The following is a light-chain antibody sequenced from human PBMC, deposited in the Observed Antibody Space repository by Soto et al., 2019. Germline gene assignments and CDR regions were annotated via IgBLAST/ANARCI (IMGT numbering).Light chain of an antibody. J-gene: IGKJ1*01. CDR2: DAS. CDR3: QQHLGRHT. CDR1: QSVSGY. V-gene: IGKV3D-11*02. Sequence: DIVLTQSPVTLSLYPGERATLSCRASQSVSGYLVWYQQKPGQAPRLLIYDASTRAAGIPARFIGSGPGTDFTLTISSLEPEDSAVYYCQQHLGRHTFGQGTKVDI.